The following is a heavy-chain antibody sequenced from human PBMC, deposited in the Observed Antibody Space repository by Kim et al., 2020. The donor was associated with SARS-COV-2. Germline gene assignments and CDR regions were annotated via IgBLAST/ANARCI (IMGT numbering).Heavy chain of an antibody. V-gene: IGHV3-11*01. CDR2: MSTLDGTV. Sequence: GGSLRLSCTASGFTFSEYYVPWIRQAPGKGLEWLVYMSTLDGTVKYHASVEGRFTISRDNNKNTSYLDMRSLRDDDTAVYYCVAGRAMGVISRNYWGQGTLVSVSA. J-gene: IGHJ4*02. CDR3: VAGRAMGVISRNY. D-gene: IGHD3-16*02. CDR1: GFTFSEYY.